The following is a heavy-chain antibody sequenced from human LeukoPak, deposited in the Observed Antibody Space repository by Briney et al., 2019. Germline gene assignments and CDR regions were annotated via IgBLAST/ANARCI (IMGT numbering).Heavy chain of an antibody. Sequence: GSLRLSCAASGFTFSNAWMSWIRQPPGKGLEWIGEINHSGSTNYNPSLKSRVTISVDTSKNQFSLKLSSVTAADTAVYYCARGGSGSYVYGTWGQGTMVTVSS. D-gene: IGHD1-26*01. V-gene: IGHV4-34*01. J-gene: IGHJ3*01. CDR3: ARGGSGSYVYGT. CDR1: GFTFSNAW. CDR2: INHSGST.